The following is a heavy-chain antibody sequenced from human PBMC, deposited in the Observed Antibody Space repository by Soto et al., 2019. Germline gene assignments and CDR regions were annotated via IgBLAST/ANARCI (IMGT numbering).Heavy chain of an antibody. D-gene: IGHD6-19*01. CDR1: GFTFSRYG. CDR3: AKRAAAVAGQKAPSWYFDL. J-gene: IGHJ2*01. CDR2: ISYDGSNK. Sequence: QVPLVESGGGVVQPGRSLRLSCAASGFTFSRYGMHWVRQAPGTGLEWVAVISYDGSNKYYADSVKGRFTISRDNSKNTLYLQMHSLRAEDTAVYYCAKRAAAVAGQKAPSWYFDLWGRGTLVTVSS. V-gene: IGHV3-30*18.